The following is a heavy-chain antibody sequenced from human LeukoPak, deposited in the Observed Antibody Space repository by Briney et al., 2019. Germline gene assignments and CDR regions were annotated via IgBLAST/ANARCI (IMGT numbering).Heavy chain of an antibody. J-gene: IGHJ4*02. CDR2: ISGSGGST. V-gene: IGHV3-23*01. CDR3: AKGGGSMEYCFDF. D-gene: IGHD2-2*01. CDR1: GFSFSIYA. Sequence: GGSLRLSCAASGFSFSIYAMSWVRQGPGKGLEWDSGISGSGGSTSYADSVKGRFTISRDNTKNTLYLQMNGLRVEDTAVYYCAKGGGSMEYCFDFWGQGTLATVSS.